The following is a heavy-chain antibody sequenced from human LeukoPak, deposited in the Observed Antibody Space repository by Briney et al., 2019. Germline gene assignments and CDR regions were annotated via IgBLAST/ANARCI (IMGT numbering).Heavy chain of an antibody. CDR1: GFTFSSYA. D-gene: IGHD6-13*01. V-gene: IGHV3-30-3*02. CDR2: ISYDGSNK. J-gene: IGHJ3*02. Sequence: SGGSLRLSCAASGFTFSSYAMHWVRQAPGKGLEWVAVISYDGSNKYYADSVKGRFTISRDNSKNTLYLQMNSLRAEDTAVYYCAKQQLADDAFDIWGQGTMVTVSS. CDR3: AKQQLADDAFDI.